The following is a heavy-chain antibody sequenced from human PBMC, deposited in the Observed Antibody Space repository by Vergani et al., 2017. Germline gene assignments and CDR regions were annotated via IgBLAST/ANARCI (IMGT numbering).Heavy chain of an antibody. D-gene: IGHD3-10*01. V-gene: IGHV4-39*01. CDR2: IYYSGTT. Sequence: QLQLQESGPGLVKPSETLSLTCTVSGGSISSGSYYWGWVRQPPGKGLEWIGTIYYSGTTHYKPSLKSRVTISVDTSKKQLSLKLSSVTAADTAVYYCWCGSGEDFDYWGQGTLVTVSS. J-gene: IGHJ4*02. CDR1: GGSISSGSYY. CDR3: WCGSGEDFDY.